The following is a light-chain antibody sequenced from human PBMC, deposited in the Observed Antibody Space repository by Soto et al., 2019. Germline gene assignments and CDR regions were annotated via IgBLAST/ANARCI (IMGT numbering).Light chain of an antibody. CDR2: DAS. V-gene: IGKV1-5*01. CDR3: QQYISYSLWT. Sequence: DIQMTQSPSTLSASVGDRVTITCRASQSVTTRLAWYQQKPGKAPNLLIYDASILESGVPSRFSGSGSGTEFTLTISSLQPDDFATYYCQQYISYSLWTFGQGTKVEFK. CDR1: QSVTTR. J-gene: IGKJ1*01.